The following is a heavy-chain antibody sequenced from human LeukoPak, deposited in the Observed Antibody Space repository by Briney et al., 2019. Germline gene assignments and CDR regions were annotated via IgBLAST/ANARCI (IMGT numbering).Heavy chain of an antibody. Sequence: GASVKVSCKASGYTFTSYGISWVRQAPGQGLEWMGWISAYNGNTNYAQTLQGRVTMTTDTSTRTAYMELRSLRSDDTAVYYCARDHRGYYYNYWGQGTLVTVSS. V-gene: IGHV1-18*01. CDR2: ISAYNGNT. D-gene: IGHD3-22*01. CDR3: ARDHRGYYYNY. J-gene: IGHJ4*02. CDR1: GYTFTSYG.